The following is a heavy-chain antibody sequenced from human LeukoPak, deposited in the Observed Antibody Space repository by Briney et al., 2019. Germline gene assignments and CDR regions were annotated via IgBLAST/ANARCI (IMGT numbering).Heavy chain of an antibody. V-gene: IGHV1-2*02. Sequence: GASVRVSCKASGHPFPGYFMHWVRQAPGQGLEWMGYINPHSGGASVPQKFQGRVTLTRDTSSSTAYMELSSLKSDDTAIYYCASGQSPLRRAYYYYGMDVWGQGTTVTVSS. J-gene: IGHJ6*02. CDR3: ASGQSPLRRAYYYYGMDV. D-gene: IGHD3-16*01. CDR2: INPHSGGA. CDR1: GHPFPGYF.